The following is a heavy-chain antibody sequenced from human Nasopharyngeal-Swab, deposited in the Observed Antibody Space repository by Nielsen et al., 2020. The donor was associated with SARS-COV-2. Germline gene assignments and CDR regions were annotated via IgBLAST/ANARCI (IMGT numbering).Heavy chain of an antibody. D-gene: IGHD6-13*01. CDR1: GFTFSSYG. CDR3: ARDPSSSWLYDAFDI. V-gene: IGHV3-30*03. Sequence: GGSLRLSCAASGFTFSSYGMHWVRQAPGKGLEWVAVISYDGSNKYYADSVKGRFTISRDNSKNTLYLQMNSLRAEDTAAYYCARDPSSSWLYDAFDIWGQGTMVTVSS. J-gene: IGHJ3*02. CDR2: ISYDGSNK.